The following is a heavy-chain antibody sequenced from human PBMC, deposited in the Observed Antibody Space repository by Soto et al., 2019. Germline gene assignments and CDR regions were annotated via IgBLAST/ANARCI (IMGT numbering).Heavy chain of an antibody. J-gene: IGHJ4*02. V-gene: IGHV3-48*03. CDR3: ARVHCSTTTCHVQAFDS. CDR2: ISSSGDST. D-gene: IGHD2-2*01. CDR1: GFTFRSYE. Sequence: PGGSVRLSCAASGFTFRSYEMNWVRQAPGKTLEWISYISSSGDSTYYADSVKGRFTISRDNAKNSLYLQMNSLRVEDTAVYYCARVHCSTTTCHVQAFDSWGQGTLVTVSS.